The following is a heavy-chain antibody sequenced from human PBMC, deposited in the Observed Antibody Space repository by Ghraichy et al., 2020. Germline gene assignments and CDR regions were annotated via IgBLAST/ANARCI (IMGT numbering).Heavy chain of an antibody. J-gene: IGHJ4*02. D-gene: IGHD1-26*01. Sequence: GGSLRLSCVASGFSFGAYWLSWVRQAPGKGLEWVANIHESGSGKYYVDSVRGRFTISRDNAKNSLYLQMNSLRDEETAVYYCARDGMGGYLDCWGQGTPVTVPS. CDR2: IHESGSGK. V-gene: IGHV3-7*01. CDR1: GFSFGAYW. CDR3: ARDGMGGYLDC.